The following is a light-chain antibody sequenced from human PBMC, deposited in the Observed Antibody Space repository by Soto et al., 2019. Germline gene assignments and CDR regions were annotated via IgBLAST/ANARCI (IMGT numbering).Light chain of an antibody. CDR3: HNRGSGSVV. V-gene: IGLV4-69*01. CDR1: SGHSNYA. Sequence: QSVLTQSPSASASLGASVKLTCTLSSGHSNYAIAWHQQQSEKGPRYLMKLNSDGSHSTGDAIPDRVSGSSSGASRSLTISSLQAEDEAYYHCHNRGSGSVVFGGGTKVTVL. CDR2: LNSDGSH. J-gene: IGLJ2*01.